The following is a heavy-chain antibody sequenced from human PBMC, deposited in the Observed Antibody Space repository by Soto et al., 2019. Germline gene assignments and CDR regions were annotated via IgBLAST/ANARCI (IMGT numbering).Heavy chain of an antibody. V-gene: IGHV1-69*01. CDR2: IIPISVTT. CDR1: GGSFSKYS. J-gene: IGHJ4*02. D-gene: IGHD5-18*01. CDR3: AAFRWIQLWTADF. Sequence: QVHLVQSGAEVKKPGSSVKVSCKTSGGSFSKYSISWLRQAPGQGLEWMGGIIPISVTTHYAQRFQGRVTITADDLTTASYMEVSILKFEDTAVYYCAAFRWIQLWTADFWGQGTRVTVSS.